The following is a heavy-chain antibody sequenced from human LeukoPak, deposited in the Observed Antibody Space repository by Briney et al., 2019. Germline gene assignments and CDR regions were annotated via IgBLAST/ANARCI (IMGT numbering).Heavy chain of an antibody. CDR1: GGSISSSNW. CDR3: ARDPRYCSGGSCYEYFDL. J-gene: IGHJ2*01. D-gene: IGHD2-15*01. Sequence: SETLSLTCAVSGGSISSSNWWSWVRQPPGKGLEWIGEIYHSGSTNYNPSLKSRVTISVDKSKNQFSLKLSSVTAADTAVYYCARDPRYCSGGSCYEYFDLWGRGTLVTVSS. CDR2: IYHSGST. V-gene: IGHV4-4*02.